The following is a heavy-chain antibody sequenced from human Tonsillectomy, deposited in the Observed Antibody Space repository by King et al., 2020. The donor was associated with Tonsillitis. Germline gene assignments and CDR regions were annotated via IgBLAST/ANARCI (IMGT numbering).Heavy chain of an antibody. CDR1: GFTFSSYA. Sequence: EVQLVESGGGLVQPGESLRLSCVASGFTFSSYAMSWVRQAPGKGLEWDLVIYSGGSSTYSADSVKGRFTISRDNSKNTLYLQMNSLRADDTAVYYCAKGGEYFQHWGQGTLVTVSS. CDR3: AKGGEYFQH. J-gene: IGHJ1*01. CDR2: IYSGGSST. V-gene: IGHV3-23*03.